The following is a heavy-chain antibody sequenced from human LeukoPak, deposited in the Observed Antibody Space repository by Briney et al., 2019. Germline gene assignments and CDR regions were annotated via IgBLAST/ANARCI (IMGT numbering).Heavy chain of an antibody. J-gene: IGHJ4*02. Sequence: ASVKVSCTTSGFTFINHYMHWVRQAPGQGLEWMGMTNPSGSSTTYAQKFQGRVTMTRDTSTSTVYVELRTLTSEDTAVYFCARQNIGRFDFWGQGTLVTVSS. CDR3: ARQNIGRFDF. V-gene: IGHV1-46*01. CDR1: GFTFINHY. CDR2: TNPSGSST.